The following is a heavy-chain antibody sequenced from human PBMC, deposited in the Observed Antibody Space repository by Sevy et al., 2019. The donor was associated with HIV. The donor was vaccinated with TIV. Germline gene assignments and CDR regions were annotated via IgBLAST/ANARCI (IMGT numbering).Heavy chain of an antibody. J-gene: IGHJ4*02. CDR1: GYTFTGQY. Sequence: ASVKVSCKASGYTFTGQYIHWVRQAPGQGLEWMGWINPNSGDTKYAQEFKGRVTMTRDTSISTAYMELSGLKSDDTAVYYGSGDLRLRGYSYGCFDYWGQGTLVTVSS. CDR2: INPNSGDT. CDR3: SGDLRLRGYSYGCFDY. D-gene: IGHD5-18*01. V-gene: IGHV1-2*02.